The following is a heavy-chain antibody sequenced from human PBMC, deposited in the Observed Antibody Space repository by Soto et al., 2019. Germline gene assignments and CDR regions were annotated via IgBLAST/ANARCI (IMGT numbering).Heavy chain of an antibody. CDR1: GFTFSTYS. V-gene: IGHV3-21*01. D-gene: IGHD3-22*01. CDR3: ARYDSSGYYWPYYYYGMDV. J-gene: IGHJ6*02. Sequence: EVQLVESGGGLVKPGGSLRLSCAASGFTFSTYSMNWVRQAPGKGLEWGSSISSSSSYIYYADSVKGRLTIARDNAKNSRDQQMNSLTAEDTAVYYGARYDSSGYYWPYYYYGMDVWGQGTTVTVSS. CDR2: ISSSSSYI.